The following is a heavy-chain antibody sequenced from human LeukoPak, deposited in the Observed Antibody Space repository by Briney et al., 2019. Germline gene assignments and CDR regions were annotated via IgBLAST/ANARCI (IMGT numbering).Heavy chain of an antibody. D-gene: IGHD6-13*01. J-gene: IGHJ6*03. CDR1: GFTFSSYE. CDR3: AREGTKYSSSSYYYMDV. Sequence: SGGSLRLSCAASGFTFSSYEMNWVRQAPGKGLEWVSYISSSGSTIYYADSAKGRFTISRDNSKNTLYLQMNSLRAEDTAVYYCAREGTKYSSSSYYYMDVWGKGTTVTVSS. V-gene: IGHV3-48*03. CDR2: ISSSGSTI.